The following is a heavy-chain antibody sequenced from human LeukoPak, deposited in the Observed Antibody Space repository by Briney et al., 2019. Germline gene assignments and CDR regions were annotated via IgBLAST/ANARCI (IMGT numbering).Heavy chain of an antibody. V-gene: IGHV4-39*01. CDR2: IYYSGST. CDR3: ARCGDGSGSYNYLRWFDP. D-gene: IGHD3-10*01. Sequence: PSETLSLTCTVSGGSISSSSYYWGWIRQPPGKGLEWIGIIYYSGSTSYNPSLQSRVTISVEMSKNQFSLKLNSVTDADTAVYYCARCGDGSGSYNYLRWFDPWGQGTLVTVSS. J-gene: IGHJ5*02. CDR1: GGSISSSSYY.